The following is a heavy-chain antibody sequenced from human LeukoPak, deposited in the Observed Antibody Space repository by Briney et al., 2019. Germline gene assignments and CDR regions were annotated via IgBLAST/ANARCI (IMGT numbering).Heavy chain of an antibody. Sequence: ASVKVSCKASGYTFSGHYMHWVRQAPGQGPEWMGWINPNNGATNLAQKFQGRVTMTGDTSINTVDLELNRLTSDDTAVYYCARGIFFDTSSPHGMDVWGKGTTVTVSS. CDR1: GYTFSGHY. J-gene: IGHJ6*04. V-gene: IGHV1-2*02. CDR3: ARGIFFDTSSPHGMDV. CDR2: INPNNGAT. D-gene: IGHD2/OR15-2a*01.